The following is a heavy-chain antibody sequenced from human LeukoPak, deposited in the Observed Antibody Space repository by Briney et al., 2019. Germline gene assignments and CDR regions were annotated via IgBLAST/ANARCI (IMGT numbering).Heavy chain of an antibody. CDR2: INPNSGGT. CDR1: GYTFTGYY. Sequence: ASVKVSCKASGYTFTGYYMPWVRQAPGQGLEWMGWINPNSGGTNYAQKFQGRVTMTRDTSISTAYMELSRLRSDDSAVYYCARGRGYYYDSSGYYFDYWGQGTLVTVSS. V-gene: IGHV1-2*02. J-gene: IGHJ4*02. D-gene: IGHD3-22*01. CDR3: ARGRGYYYDSSGYYFDY.